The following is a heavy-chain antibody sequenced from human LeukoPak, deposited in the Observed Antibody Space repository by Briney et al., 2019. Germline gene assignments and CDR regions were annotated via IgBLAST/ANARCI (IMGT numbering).Heavy chain of an antibody. J-gene: IGHJ5*02. V-gene: IGHV4-39*01. CDR3: ARPPWADCSSSGCQNWFDP. CDR2: MHSSGNT. D-gene: IGHD2-2*01. Sequence: SETLSLTCTVSGGSISSSSYYWGWIRQPPGKGLEWIGSMHSSGNTYFNPSLKSRVTISVDTSKNQLSLKLTSVTAADTAVYYCARPPWADCSSSGCQNWFDPWGQGILVTVSS. CDR1: GGSISSSSYY.